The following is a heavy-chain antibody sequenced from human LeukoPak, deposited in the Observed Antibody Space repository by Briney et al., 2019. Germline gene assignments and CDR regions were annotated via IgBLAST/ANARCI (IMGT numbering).Heavy chain of an antibody. CDR1: GYTLTELS. CDR3: ATDRYCSSTSRYAGRGYWFDP. J-gene: IGHJ5*02. CDR2: FDPEDGET. D-gene: IGHD2-2*01. Sequence: ASVKVSCKVSGYTLTELSMHWVRQAPGKGLEWMGGFDPEDGETIYAQKFQGRVTMTEDTSTDTAYMELSSLRSEDTAVYYCATDRYCSSTSRYAGRGYWFDPWGRGTLVTVSS. V-gene: IGHV1-24*01.